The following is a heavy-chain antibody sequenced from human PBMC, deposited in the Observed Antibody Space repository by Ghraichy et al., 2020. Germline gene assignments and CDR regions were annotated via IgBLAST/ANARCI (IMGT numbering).Heavy chain of an antibody. D-gene: IGHD6-13*01. Sequence: SETLSLTCAVYGGSFSGYYWSWIRQPPGKGLEWIGEINHSGSTNYNPSLKSRVTISVDTSKNQFSLKLSSVTAADTAVYYCARGPWEWQQLVRGTLDPWGQGTLVTVSS. CDR1: GGSFSGYY. J-gene: IGHJ5*02. CDR3: ARGPWEWQQLVRGTLDP. CDR2: INHSGST. V-gene: IGHV4-34*01.